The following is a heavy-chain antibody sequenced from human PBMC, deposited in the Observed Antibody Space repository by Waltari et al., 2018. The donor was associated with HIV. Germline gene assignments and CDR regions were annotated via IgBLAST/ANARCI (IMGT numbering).Heavy chain of an antibody. J-gene: IGHJ4*02. CDR2: MNPNSGDT. Sequence: QVQLVQSGAEVKKPGASVKVSCKASGYTFTSYDINWVRQATGQGLEWMGWMNPNSGDTSYAQKFQCRITMTSNTSISTVYMELSSLTSEETAVYYCVRAAIYSRGCFDYWGQGTLVTVSS. CDR1: GYTFTSYD. CDR3: VRAAIYSRGCFDY. V-gene: IGHV1-8*01. D-gene: IGHD6-19*01.